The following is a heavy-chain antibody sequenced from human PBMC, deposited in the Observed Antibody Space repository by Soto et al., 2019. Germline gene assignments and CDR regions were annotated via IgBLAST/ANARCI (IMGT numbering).Heavy chain of an antibody. V-gene: IGHV3-33*01. CDR1: GFTFSSYG. CDR3: SREIHPYALDF. Sequence: QVQLVESGGGVVQPGRSLRLSCAASGFTFSSYGMNWVRQAPGKGLEWVAVIWYDGSNKYYADSVKGRLTISRDNSKNTVYLQMTSRRAEDTAVYYCSREIHPYALDFWGKGTLVTVSS. CDR2: IWYDGSNK. J-gene: IGHJ4*02. D-gene: IGHD5-18*01.